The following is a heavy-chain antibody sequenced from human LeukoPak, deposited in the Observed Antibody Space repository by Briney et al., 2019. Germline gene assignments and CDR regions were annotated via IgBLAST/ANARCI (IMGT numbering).Heavy chain of an antibody. J-gene: IGHJ3*02. D-gene: IGHD3-22*01. CDR1: GFTFSSYA. Sequence: GSLRLSCAASGFTFSSYAMSWVRQAPGKGLEWVSAISGSGGSTYYADSVKGRFTISRDNSKNTLYLQMNSLRAEDTSVYYCAKNLSVTMIVVVIPNDAFDIWRQGTMVTVFS. V-gene: IGHV3-23*01. CDR2: ISGSGGST. CDR3: AKNLSVTMIVVVIPNDAFDI.